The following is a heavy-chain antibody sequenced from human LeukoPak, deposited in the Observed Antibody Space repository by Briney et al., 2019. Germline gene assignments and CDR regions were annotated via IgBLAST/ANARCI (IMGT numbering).Heavy chain of an antibody. J-gene: IGHJ4*02. CDR1: GDSIRNYY. Sequence: SETLSLTCSVSGDSIRNYYYSWIRQPAGKGLEWIGRIYTTGSTNYNPSLKSRVTISVDTSKTQFSLKLTSVTPADTAVYYCARLGPGGHGEFDYWGQGTLVTVSS. V-gene: IGHV4-4*07. CDR2: IYTTGST. CDR3: ARLGPGGHGEFDY. D-gene: IGHD3-10*01.